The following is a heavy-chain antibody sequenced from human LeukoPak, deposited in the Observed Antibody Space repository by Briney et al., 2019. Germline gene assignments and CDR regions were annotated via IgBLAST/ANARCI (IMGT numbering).Heavy chain of an antibody. CDR3: ARDRRGFHYYYGIDV. CDR1: GFTVSSNY. Sequence: HAGGSLRLSCAASGFTVSSNYMSWVRQAPGKGLEWVSVIYSGGSTYYADSVKGRFTISRDNSKNTLYLQMNSLRAEDTAVYYCARDRRGFHYYYGIDVWGQGTTVTVSS. CDR2: IYSGGST. J-gene: IGHJ6*02. D-gene: IGHD3-10*01. V-gene: IGHV3-66*01.